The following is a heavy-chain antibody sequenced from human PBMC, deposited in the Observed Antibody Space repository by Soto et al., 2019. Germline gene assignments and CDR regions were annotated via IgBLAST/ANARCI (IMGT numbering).Heavy chain of an antibody. CDR2: IIPILGIA. CDR3: ARDHGRWLQLPNY. CDR1: GGTFSSYT. V-gene: IGHV1-69*04. D-gene: IGHD5-12*01. Sequence: GASVKVSCKASGGTFSSYTISWVRQAPGQGLEWMGRIIPILGIANYAQKFQGRVTITADKSTSTAYMELSSLRSEDTAVYYCARDHGRWLQLPNYWGQGTLVTVSS. J-gene: IGHJ4*02.